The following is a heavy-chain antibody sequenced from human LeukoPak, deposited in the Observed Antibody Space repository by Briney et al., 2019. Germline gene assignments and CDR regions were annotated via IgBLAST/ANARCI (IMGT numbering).Heavy chain of an antibody. CDR2: IYYSGST. CDR3: ARGTPSVWWQFTPYFDY. J-gene: IGHJ4*02. Sequence: PSETLSLTCTVSGGSISSSSYYWGWIRQPPGKGLEWIGSIYYSGSTYYNPSLKSRVTISVDTSKNQFSLKLSSVTAADTAVYYCARGTPSVWWQFTPYFDYWGQGTLVTVSS. D-gene: IGHD4/OR15-4a*01. CDR1: GGSISSSSYY. V-gene: IGHV4-39*01.